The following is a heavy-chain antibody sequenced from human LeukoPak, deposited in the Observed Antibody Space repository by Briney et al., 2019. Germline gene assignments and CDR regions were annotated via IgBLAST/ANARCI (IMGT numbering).Heavy chain of an antibody. CDR1: GSSFTSYW. Sequence: RGESLQISCKGSGSSFTSYWIAWVRQLPGKGLEWMGIIYPGDSDTRYSPSFQGQVTISADKSIAYLQWGSLKASDTAMYYCARRGYSGYDSPLGYWGQGTLVTVSS. D-gene: IGHD5-12*01. V-gene: IGHV5-51*01. CDR3: ARRGYSGYDSPLGY. J-gene: IGHJ4*02. CDR2: IYPGDSDT.